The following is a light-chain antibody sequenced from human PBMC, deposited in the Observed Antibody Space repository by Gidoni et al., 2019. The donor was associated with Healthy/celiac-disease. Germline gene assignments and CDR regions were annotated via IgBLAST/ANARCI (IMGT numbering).Light chain of an antibody. V-gene: IGKV1-39*01. CDR1: QSISSY. J-gene: IGKJ3*01. Sequence: DAQMTQFPSSLSASVGDRVTITCRASQSISSYLNWYQQKPGKAPKLLIYAASSLQSGVPSRFSGSGSGTDFTLTISSLQPEDFATYYCQQSYSTLFTFGPGTKVDIK. CDR3: QQSYSTLFT. CDR2: AAS.